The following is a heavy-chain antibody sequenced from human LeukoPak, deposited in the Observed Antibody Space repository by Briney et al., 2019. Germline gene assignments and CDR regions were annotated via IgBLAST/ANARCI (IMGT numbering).Heavy chain of an antibody. CDR2: IYYSGST. CDR3: ARQGVRGVPDY. V-gene: IGHV4-59*08. J-gene: IGHJ4*02. D-gene: IGHD3-10*01. Sequence: TSETLSLTCTVSGGSISSYYWSWIRQPPGKGLEWIGYIYYSGSTNCNPSLKSRVTISVDTSKNQFSLKLSSVTAADTAVYYCARQGVRGVPDYWGQGTLVTASS. CDR1: GGSISSYY.